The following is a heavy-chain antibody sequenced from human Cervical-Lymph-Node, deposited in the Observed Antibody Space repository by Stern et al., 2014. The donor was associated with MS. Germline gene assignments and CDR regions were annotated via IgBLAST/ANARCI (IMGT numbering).Heavy chain of an antibody. Sequence: EVQLEESGAEVKKPGESLKISCQVSGYTFPVYWIGWVRQTPGKGLEWVGILFPPASETRYNPSFQGQVSMSVDKSVSTAYLQWSSLQTSDTALYFCARHTGDYAFDYWGQGTLVIVSS. CDR1: GYTFPVYW. J-gene: IGHJ4*02. CDR2: LFPPASET. D-gene: IGHD4-17*01. V-gene: IGHV5-51*01. CDR3: ARHTGDYAFDY.